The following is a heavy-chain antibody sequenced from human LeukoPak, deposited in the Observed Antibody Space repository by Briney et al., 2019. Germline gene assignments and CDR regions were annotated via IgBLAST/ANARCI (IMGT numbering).Heavy chain of an antibody. CDR1: GFTFTSSD. V-gene: IGHV1-58*01. D-gene: IGHD3-3*01. CDR2: IVVGSGNT. Sequence: EASVTVSCKASGFTFTSSDVQWVRQARGQRLEWIGWIVVGSGNTNYAQKLQGRVTMTTDTSTSTAYMELRSLRSDDTAVYYCASSRYYDFWSGYLDYWGQGTLVTVSS. CDR3: ASSRYYDFWSGYLDY. J-gene: IGHJ4*02.